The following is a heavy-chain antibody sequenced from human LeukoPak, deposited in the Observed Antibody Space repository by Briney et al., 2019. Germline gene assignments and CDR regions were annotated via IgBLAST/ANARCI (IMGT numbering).Heavy chain of an antibody. V-gene: IGHV1-2*02. CDR2: INPNSGGT. CDR3: AKEGSGSYYDPPYGFDI. J-gene: IGHJ3*02. D-gene: IGHD1-26*01. Sequence: GASVKVSCKASGYTFTGYYMHWVRQAPGQGLEWMGWINPNSGGTNYAQKFQGRVTMTRDTSISTAYMELSRLRSDDTAVYYCAKEGSGSYYDPPYGFDIWGQGTMVTVSS. CDR1: GYTFTGYY.